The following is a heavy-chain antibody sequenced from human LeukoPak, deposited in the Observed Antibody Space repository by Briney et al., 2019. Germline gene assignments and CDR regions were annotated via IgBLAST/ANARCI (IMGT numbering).Heavy chain of an antibody. D-gene: IGHD3-22*01. CDR3: ARYYYDSSGFSQTFFDY. CDR1: GGTFSSYA. J-gene: IGHJ4*02. CDR2: IIPIFGIA. Sequence: SVKVSCKASGGTFSSYAISWVRQAPRQGLEWMGRIIPIFGIANYAQKFQGRVTITADKSTSTAYMELSSLRSEDTAVYYCARYYYDSSGFSQTFFDYWGQGTLVTVSS. V-gene: IGHV1-69*04.